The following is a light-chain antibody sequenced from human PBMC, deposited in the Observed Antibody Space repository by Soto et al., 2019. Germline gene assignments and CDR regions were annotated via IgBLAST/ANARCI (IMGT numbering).Light chain of an antibody. V-gene: IGLV2-14*01. J-gene: IGLJ1*01. CDR3: SSYTSSSTLYG. CDR2: EVN. Sequence: QSVLTQPASVSGSPRQSITISCTGASSDVGGYTYVSWYQQHPGKAPKLMIYEVNNRPSGVSNRFSGSKSGNTASLTISGLQAEDXADYYCSSYTSSSTLYGFGXGSKV. CDR1: SSDVGGYTY.